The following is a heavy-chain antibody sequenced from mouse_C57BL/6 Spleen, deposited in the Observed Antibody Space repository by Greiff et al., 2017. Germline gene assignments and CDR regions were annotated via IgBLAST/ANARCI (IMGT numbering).Heavy chain of an antibody. V-gene: IGHV1-82*01. D-gene: IGHD2-5*01. CDR2: IYPGDGDT. CDR1: GYAFSSSW. Sequence: QVQLQQSGPELVKPGASVKISCKASGYAFSSSWLNWVKQRPGKGLEWIGRIYPGDGDTNYNGKFKGKATLTADKSSSTAYMQLSSLTSEDSAVYFCATYYSNLRGFDYWGQGTTRTVSS. CDR3: ATYYSNLRGFDY. J-gene: IGHJ2*01.